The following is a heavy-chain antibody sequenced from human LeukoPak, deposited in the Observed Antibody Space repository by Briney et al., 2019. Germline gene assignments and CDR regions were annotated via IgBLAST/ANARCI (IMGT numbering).Heavy chain of an antibody. J-gene: IGHJ4*02. V-gene: IGHV3-23*01. CDR3: AGRLRDAAAFDY. CDR1: GFXFSSSA. D-gene: IGHD4-17*01. CDR2: ISGSGGAT. Sequence: GGSLRLSCAASGFXFSSSAMSWVRQAPGRGLEWVSTISGSGGATYYADSVKGRFTISRDNSQNTFYLQMNSLRAEDTAVYYCAGRLRDAAAFDYWGQGTLVTVSS.